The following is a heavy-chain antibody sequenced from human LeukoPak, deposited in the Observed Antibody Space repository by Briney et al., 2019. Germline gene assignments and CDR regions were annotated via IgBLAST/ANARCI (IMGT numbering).Heavy chain of an antibody. CDR1: GFTFSSYG. J-gene: IGHJ4*02. CDR2: IRYDGSNK. Sequence: GGSLRLSCAASGFTFSSYGMHWVRQAPGKGLEWVAFIRYDGSNKYYADSVKGRFTISRDNSKNTLYLQMNSLRAEDTAVYYCARIADYYDSSGYNSVDYWGQGTLVTVSS. D-gene: IGHD3-22*01. V-gene: IGHV3-30*02. CDR3: ARIADYYDSSGYNSVDY.